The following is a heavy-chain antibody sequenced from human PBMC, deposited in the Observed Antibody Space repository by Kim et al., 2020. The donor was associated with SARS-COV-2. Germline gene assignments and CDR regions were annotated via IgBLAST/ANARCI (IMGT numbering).Heavy chain of an antibody. Sequence: GGSLRLSCAASGFTFRGYDVSWVRQAPGKGLEWVSAISVSGRKTFYADSVKGRFTISSDSSENTLYLQMNSLRAEDTAVYYCAKGVWDDYGPCWGQGTLVTVSS. CDR2: ISVSGRKT. D-gene: IGHD4-17*01. V-gene: IGHV3-23*01. J-gene: IGHJ4*02. CDR3: AKGVWDDYGPC. CDR1: GFTFRGYD.